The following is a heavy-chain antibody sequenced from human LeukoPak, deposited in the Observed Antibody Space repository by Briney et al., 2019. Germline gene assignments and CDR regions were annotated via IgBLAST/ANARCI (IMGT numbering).Heavy chain of an antibody. D-gene: IGHD6-19*01. J-gene: IGHJ3*02. CDR1: GYTFTGYY. V-gene: IGHV1-2*02. Sequence: ASVKVSCKASGYTFTGYYMHWVRQAPGQGLEWMGWINPNSGGTNYAQKFQGRVTVTRDTSISTAYMELSRLRSDDTAVYYCARVGSSAGSDAFDIWGQGTMVTVSS. CDR2: INPNSGGT. CDR3: ARVGSSAGSDAFDI.